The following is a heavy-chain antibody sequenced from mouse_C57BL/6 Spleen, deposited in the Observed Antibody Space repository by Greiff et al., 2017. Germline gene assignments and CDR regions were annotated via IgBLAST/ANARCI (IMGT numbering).Heavy chain of an antibody. D-gene: IGHD1-2*01. CDR3: ARNSEASLGYFDV. CDR1: GFTLTSYA. CDR2: IWTGGGT. Sequence: VQLQQSGPGLVAPSQSLSITCTVSGFTLTSYAISWVRQPPGKGLEWLGVIWTGGGTNYNSALKSRLSISKDNSKSQVFLKMNSLQTDDTARYYCARNSEASLGYFDVWGTGTTVTVSS. J-gene: IGHJ1*03. V-gene: IGHV2-9-1*01.